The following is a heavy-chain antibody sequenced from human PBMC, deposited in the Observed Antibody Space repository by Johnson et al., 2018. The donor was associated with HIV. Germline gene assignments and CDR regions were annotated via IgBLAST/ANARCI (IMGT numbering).Heavy chain of an antibody. CDR1: GFSFSDYY. D-gene: IGHD3-22*01. CDR3: ARERVHDKSGLDAFDI. CDR2: ISSSGSNI. Sequence: QVQLVESGGGLVKPGGSLRLSCATSGFSFSDYYMSWIRQAPGKGLEWVSYISSSGSNIYYADSVKGRFTISRDNAKNSLYLQMNSLRAEDTAVYYCARERVHDKSGLDAFDIWGQGTLVTVSS. J-gene: IGHJ3*02. V-gene: IGHV3-11*04.